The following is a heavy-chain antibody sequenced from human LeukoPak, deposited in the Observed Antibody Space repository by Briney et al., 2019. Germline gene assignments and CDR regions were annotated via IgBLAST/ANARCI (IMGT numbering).Heavy chain of an antibody. V-gene: IGHV4-30-4*01. D-gene: IGHD3-16*01. J-gene: IGHJ4*02. CDR1: GGSFSGYY. Sequence: SETLSLTCAVYGGSFSGYYWSWIRQPPGKGLEWIGYIYYSGSTYYNPSLKSRVTISVDTSKNQFSLKLSSVTAADTAVYYCASSHYDYVWGSYSGRRGDDYWGQGTLVTVSS. CDR2: IYYSGST. CDR3: ASSHYDYVWGSYSGRRGDDY.